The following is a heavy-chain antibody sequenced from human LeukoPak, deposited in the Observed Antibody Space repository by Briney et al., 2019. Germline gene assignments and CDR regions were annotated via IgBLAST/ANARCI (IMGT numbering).Heavy chain of an antibody. CDR2: IYTSGGT. CDR1: GGSISSGSYY. V-gene: IGHV4-61*02. D-gene: IGHD3-3*01. CDR3: ATTYYDFWSGYFRYFDL. J-gene: IGHJ2*01. Sequence: SETLSLTCTVSGGSISSGSYYWSWIRQPAGKGLEWIGRIYTSGGTNYNPSLKSRVTISVDTSKNQFSLKLSSVTAADTAVYYCATTYYDFWSGYFRYFDLWGRGTLVTVSS.